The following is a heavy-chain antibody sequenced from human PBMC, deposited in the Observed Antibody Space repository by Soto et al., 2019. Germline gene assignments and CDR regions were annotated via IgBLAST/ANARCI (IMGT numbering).Heavy chain of an antibody. CDR1: GGSSSSYY. V-gene: IGHV4-59*01. Sequence: SEILSLTCTVSGGSSSSYYWSWIRQPPGKGLEWIGYIYYSGSTNYNPSLKSRVTISVDTSKNQFSLRLSSVTAADTAVYYCARESGEAPLYYFDYWGQGTLVTVSS. CDR3: ARESGEAPLYYFDY. CDR2: IYYSGST. J-gene: IGHJ4*02. D-gene: IGHD7-27*01.